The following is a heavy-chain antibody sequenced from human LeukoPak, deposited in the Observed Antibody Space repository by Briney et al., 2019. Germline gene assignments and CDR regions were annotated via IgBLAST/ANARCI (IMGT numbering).Heavy chain of an antibody. CDR2: IIPIFGTA. V-gene: IGHV1-69*13. CDR1: GGTFSSYA. Sequence: GASVKVSRKASGGTFSSYAISWVRQAPGQGLEWMGGIIPIFGTANYAQKFQGRVTITADESTSTAYMELSSLRSDDTAVYYCARDLSGESFQHWGQGTLVTVSS. CDR3: ARDLSGESFQH. J-gene: IGHJ1*01. D-gene: IGHD4-17*01.